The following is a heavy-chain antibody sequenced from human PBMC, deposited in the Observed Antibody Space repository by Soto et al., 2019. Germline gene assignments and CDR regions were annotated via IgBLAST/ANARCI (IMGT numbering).Heavy chain of an antibody. Sequence: EVQLVESGGGLVQPGGSLRLSCAASGFTFSDHYMDWVRQAPGKGLEWVGRTRNKANSYTTEYAASVKDRFTISRDDSKNSLYLQVNSLKPEDTAVYYCARVEGSYSLAYWGQGTLVTVSS. CDR1: GFTFSDHY. CDR3: ARVEGSYSLAY. V-gene: IGHV3-72*01. CDR2: TRNKANSYTT. D-gene: IGHD1-26*01. J-gene: IGHJ4*02.